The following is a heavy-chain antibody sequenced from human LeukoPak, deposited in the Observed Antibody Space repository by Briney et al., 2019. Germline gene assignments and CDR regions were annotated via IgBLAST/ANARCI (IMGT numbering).Heavy chain of an antibody. J-gene: IGHJ3*02. Sequence: GGSLRLSCAASGFSFRNYAISWVRQAPGKGLEWVSSISGSGGSTYSADSVKGRFTISRENSNNTLYLQMNSLRAADTAMYYCAKDSEATITPLSAFDIWGQGTMVTVSS. V-gene: IGHV3-23*01. CDR2: ISGSGGST. D-gene: IGHD4-23*01. CDR3: AKDSEATITPLSAFDI. CDR1: GFSFRNYA.